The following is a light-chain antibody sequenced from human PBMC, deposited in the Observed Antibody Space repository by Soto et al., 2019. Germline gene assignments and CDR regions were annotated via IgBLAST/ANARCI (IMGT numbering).Light chain of an antibody. V-gene: IGLV2-8*01. J-gene: IGLJ3*02. CDR3: SSYAGSNFWV. CDR2: DVS. CDR1: SSDVGGYNS. Sequence: QSALTQPPSASGSPGQSVTISCTGTSSDVGGYNSVSWYQHHPGKAPKLMIYDVSKRPSGVPDRFSGSKSGNMASLTVSGLQAEDEADYYCSSYAGSNFWVFGGGTKLTVL.